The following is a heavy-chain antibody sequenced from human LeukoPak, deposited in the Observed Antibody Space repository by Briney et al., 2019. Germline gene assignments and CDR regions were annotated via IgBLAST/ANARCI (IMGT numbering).Heavy chain of an antibody. CDR1: GFTFSSYS. Sequence: GGSLRLFCAASGFTFSSYSMNWVRQAPGKGLEWVSSISSSSSYIYYADSVKGRFTISRDNAKNSLYLQMNSLRAEDTAVYYCARDEILRYFDWLPFDYWGQGTLVTVSS. D-gene: IGHD3-9*01. CDR2: ISSSSSYI. J-gene: IGHJ4*02. V-gene: IGHV3-21*01. CDR3: ARDEILRYFDWLPFDY.